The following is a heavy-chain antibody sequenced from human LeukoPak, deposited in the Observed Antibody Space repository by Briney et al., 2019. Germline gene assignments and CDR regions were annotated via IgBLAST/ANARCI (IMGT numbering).Heavy chain of an antibody. Sequence: PGGSLRLSCAASGFTFSNYDMHWVRQAPGKGLEWVAFIRYDGSNKYYAGSVRGRSTISRDNSKNMLYLQMQSLRAEDTAIYFCARDRNYPRDQFDYWGQGTLVTVSS. J-gene: IGHJ4*02. CDR3: ARDRNYPRDQFDY. V-gene: IGHV3-30*02. CDR1: GFTFSNYD. CDR2: IRYDGSNK. D-gene: IGHD4-11*01.